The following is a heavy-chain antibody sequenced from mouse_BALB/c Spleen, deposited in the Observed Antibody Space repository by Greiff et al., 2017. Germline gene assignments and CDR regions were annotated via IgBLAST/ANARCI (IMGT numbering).Heavy chain of an antibody. Sequence: QVHVKQSGAELVRPGVSVKISCKGSGYTFTDYAMHWVKQSHAKSLEWIGVISTYYGDASYNQKFKGKATMTVDKSSSTAYMELARLTSEDSAIYYCAREGERRNYFDYWGQGTTLTVSS. CDR1: GYTFTDYA. CDR3: AREGERRNYFDY. V-gene: IGHV1S137*01. CDR2: ISTYYGDA. J-gene: IGHJ2*01.